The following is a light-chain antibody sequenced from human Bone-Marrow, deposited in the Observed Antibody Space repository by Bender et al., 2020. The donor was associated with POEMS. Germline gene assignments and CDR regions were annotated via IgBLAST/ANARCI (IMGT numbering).Light chain of an antibody. V-gene: IGLV2-14*03. CDR1: SGDVGGYNY. Sequence: QSALTQPASVSGSLGQSITISCSGTSGDVGGYNYVFWYQQHPGKAPKLMIFDVAHRPSGISDRFSGSKSGSTAFLTISGLQPEDEADYYCSSYISSSVLVFGGGTKLTVL. J-gene: IGLJ3*02. CDR2: DVA. CDR3: SSYISSSVLV.